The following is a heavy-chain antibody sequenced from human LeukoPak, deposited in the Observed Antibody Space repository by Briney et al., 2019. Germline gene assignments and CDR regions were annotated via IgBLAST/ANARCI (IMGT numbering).Heavy chain of an antibody. CDR1: GFTVSSNY. CDR2: IYSGGST. V-gene: IGHV3-66*01. J-gene: IGHJ4*02. Sequence: QTGGSLRLSCAASGFTVSSNYMSWVRQAPGKGLEWVSVIYSGGSTYYADSVKRRFTISRDNSKNTLYLQMNSLRAEDTAVYYCARAIPSGFPFDYWGQGTLVTVSS. CDR3: ARAIPSGFPFDY. D-gene: IGHD3-9*01.